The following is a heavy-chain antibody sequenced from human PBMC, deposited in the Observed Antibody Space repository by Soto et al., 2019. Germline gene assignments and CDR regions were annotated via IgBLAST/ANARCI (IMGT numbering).Heavy chain of an antibody. CDR2: INHSGST. CDR1: GGSFSGYY. V-gene: IGHV4-34*01. J-gene: IGHJ6*03. D-gene: IGHD3-16*01. CDR3: ARAPGFGGGRGYYLDV. Sequence: QVQLQQWGAGLLKPSETLSLTCAVYGGSFSGYYWSWIRQPPGKGLEWIGEINHSGSTNYNPSLKSRVTISVDTSKNQFSLKLSSVTAADTAVYYCARAPGFGGGRGYYLDVWGKGTTVTVSS.